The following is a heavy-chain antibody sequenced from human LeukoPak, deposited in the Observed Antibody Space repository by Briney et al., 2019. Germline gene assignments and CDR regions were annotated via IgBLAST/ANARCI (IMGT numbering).Heavy chain of an antibody. CDR1: GFTFSTYS. D-gene: IGHD2-15*01. V-gene: IGHV3-48*02. CDR3: ARGYCSGGSCYKSWYFDL. Sequence: PGGSLRLSCAASGFTFSTYSMNWVRQAPGKGLEGVSYIGRGSGSIFYADSVKGRFTISRDNAKNSLYLQMNSLRDEDTAVYYCARGYCSGGSCYKSWYFDLWGRGTLATVSS. CDR2: IGRGSGSI. J-gene: IGHJ2*01.